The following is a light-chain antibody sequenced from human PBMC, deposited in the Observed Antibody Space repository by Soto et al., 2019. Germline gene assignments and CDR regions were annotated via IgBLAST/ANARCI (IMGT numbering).Light chain of an antibody. CDR3: AAWDDSLNGVV. J-gene: IGLJ2*01. CDR1: SSTIGSHT. Sequence: QSVLTQPPSAPGPPGQTTATSCSGGSSTIGSHTVNRYQHLPETAPRLPTYRNTQRPSGVPDRFSCSKSGTSASLAISGLQSEYEGDYYCAAWDDSLNGVVFGGGTKVTVL. V-gene: IGLV1-44*01. CDR2: RNT.